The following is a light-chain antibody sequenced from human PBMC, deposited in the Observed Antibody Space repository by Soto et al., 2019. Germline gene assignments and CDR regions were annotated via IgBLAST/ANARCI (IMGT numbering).Light chain of an antibody. Sequence: DIQMTQSPSTLSASVGDRVTITCRASQSISSWLAWYQQKPGKAPNLLIYDAASFESGVPSRFSGSGSGTEFTLNISSLQPDDFATYYCQQYNSYLWTFGQGNKVEIK. CDR1: QSISSW. CDR2: DAA. V-gene: IGKV1-5*01. J-gene: IGKJ1*01. CDR3: QQYNSYLWT.